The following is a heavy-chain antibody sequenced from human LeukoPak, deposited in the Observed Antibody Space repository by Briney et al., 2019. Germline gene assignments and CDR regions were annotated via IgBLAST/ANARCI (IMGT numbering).Heavy chain of an antibody. CDR3: ARDRAGSYESYDAFDI. Sequence: ASVKVSCKVSGYTLTELSMHWVRQAPGKGLEWMGGFDPEDGETIYAQKFQGRVTMTEDTSTDTAYMELSSLRSEDTAVYYCARDRAGSYESYDAFDIWGQGTMVTVSS. CDR1: GYTLTELS. CDR2: FDPEDGET. J-gene: IGHJ3*02. V-gene: IGHV1-24*01. D-gene: IGHD1-26*01.